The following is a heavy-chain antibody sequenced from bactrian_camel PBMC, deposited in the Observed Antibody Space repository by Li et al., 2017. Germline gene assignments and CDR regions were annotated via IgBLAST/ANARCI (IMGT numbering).Heavy chain of an antibody. CDR2: IDSVGRV. V-gene: IGHV3S53*01. Sequence: HVQLVESGGGSVHAGGSLRLSCVASGDTASSVCMAWFRHPPGKPGLEREGEGLAAIDSVGRVRYRDSVKGRFTVSRDNAKNTVYLEMNNLQPEDTAMYYCAARTFFGRRRYRLSPSDYNYWGQGTQVTVS. D-gene: IGHD1*01. CDR1: GDTASSVC. J-gene: IGHJ4*01. CDR3: AARTFFGRRRYRLSPSDYNY.